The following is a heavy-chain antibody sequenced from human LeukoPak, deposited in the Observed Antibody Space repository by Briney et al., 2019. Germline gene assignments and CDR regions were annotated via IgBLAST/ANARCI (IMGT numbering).Heavy chain of an antibody. CDR3: ARQECYDILTGYYPCFDY. CDR2: IDPSDSYT. J-gene: IGHJ4*02. D-gene: IGHD3-9*01. Sequence: GASLKISCKGSGYSFTSYWISWVRQMPGKGLEWMGRIDPSDSYTNYSPSFQGHVTISADKSISTAYLQWSSLKASDTAMYYCARQECYDILTGYYPCFDYWGQGTLVTVSS. CDR1: GYSFTSYW. V-gene: IGHV5-10-1*01.